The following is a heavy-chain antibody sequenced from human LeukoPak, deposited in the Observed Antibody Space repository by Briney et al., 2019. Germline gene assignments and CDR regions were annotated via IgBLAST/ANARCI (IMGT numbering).Heavy chain of an antibody. CDR3: ARELRIAVAGTKDY. CDR1: GFTFSSYA. D-gene: IGHD6-19*01. CDR2: ISGSGTSA. J-gene: IGHJ4*02. V-gene: IGHV3-23*01. Sequence: GGSLRLSCAGSGFTFSSYAMSWVRQAPGKGLEWVSGISGSGTSAYYADSVKGRFTISRDNSKNTLYLQMNSLRAEDTALYYCARELRIAVAGTKDYWGQGTLVTVSS.